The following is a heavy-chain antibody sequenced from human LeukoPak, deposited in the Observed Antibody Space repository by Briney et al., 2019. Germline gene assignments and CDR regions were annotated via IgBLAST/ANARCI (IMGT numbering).Heavy chain of an antibody. J-gene: IGHJ6*02. Sequence: PGGSLRLSCAASGFTVSSNYMSWVRQAPGKGLEWVSVIYSGGSTYYADSVKGRFTISRDNSKNTLYLQMNSLRAEDTAVYCCASVDTAMSPSTYYYGMDVWGQGTTVTVSS. D-gene: IGHD5-18*01. CDR1: GFTVSSNY. V-gene: IGHV3-66*01. CDR2: IYSGGST. CDR3: ASVDTAMSPSTYYYGMDV.